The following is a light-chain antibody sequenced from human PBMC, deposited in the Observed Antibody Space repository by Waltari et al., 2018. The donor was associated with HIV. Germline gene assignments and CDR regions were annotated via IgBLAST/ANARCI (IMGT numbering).Light chain of an antibody. CDR3: AAWDDSVNGWV. CDR2: TNN. V-gene: IGLV1-44*01. J-gene: IGLJ3*02. Sequence: QSVLTQPPSASETPGQRVTISCSGSTSNIGSNTVNWYQQLPGTAPKLLIYTNNQRHSGVPDRFSGSKYGTSASLAISGLQSEDEAHYYCAAWDDSVNGWVFGGGTKLTVL. CDR1: TSNIGSNT.